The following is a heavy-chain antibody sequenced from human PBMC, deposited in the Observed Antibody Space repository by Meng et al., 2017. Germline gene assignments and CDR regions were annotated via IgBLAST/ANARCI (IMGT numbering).Heavy chain of an antibody. J-gene: IGHJ4*02. CDR2: IYYSGST. CDR1: GGSISSSSYY. CDR3: ARAGRRALRYFDY. V-gene: IGHV4-39*07. Sequence: SETLSLTCTVSGGSISSSSYYWGWIRQPPGKGLEWIGSIYYSGSTYYNPSLKSRVTISVDTSKNQFSLKLSSVTAADTAVYYCARAGRRALRYFDYWGQGTLVTVSS.